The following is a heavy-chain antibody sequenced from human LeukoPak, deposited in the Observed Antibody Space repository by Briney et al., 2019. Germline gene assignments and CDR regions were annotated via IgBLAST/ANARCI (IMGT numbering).Heavy chain of an antibody. J-gene: IGHJ4*02. D-gene: IGHD6-13*01. V-gene: IGHV1-2*02. CDR2: INPNSGGT. Sequence: ASVKVSCKASGYTFTGYYMHWVRQAPGQGLEWMGWINPNSGGTNYAQKFQGRVTMTRDTSISTAYMELSRLRSDDTAVYYCARVIAAAGKFDYWGQGTLVTVSS. CDR1: GYTFTGYY. CDR3: ARVIAAAGKFDY.